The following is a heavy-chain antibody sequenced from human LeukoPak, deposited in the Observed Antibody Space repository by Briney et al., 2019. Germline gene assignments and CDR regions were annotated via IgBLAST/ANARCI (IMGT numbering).Heavy chain of an antibody. V-gene: IGHV3-9*01. CDR2: ISWNSGSI. D-gene: IGHD4-17*01. J-gene: IGHJ6*02. CDR3: ATEKNYGDYNAYGMDV. CDR1: GFTFDDYA. Sequence: LPGGSLRLSCAASGFTFDDYAMHWVRHAPGKGLEWVSGISWNSGSIGYADSVKGRFTISRDNAKNSLYLQMNSLRAEDTAVYYCATEKNYGDYNAYGMDVWGQGTTVIVSS.